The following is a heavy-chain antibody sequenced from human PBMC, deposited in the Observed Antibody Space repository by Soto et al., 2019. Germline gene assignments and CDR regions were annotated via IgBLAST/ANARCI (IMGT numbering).Heavy chain of an antibody. V-gene: IGHV4-4*02. Sequence: QVQLQESGPGLVEPSETLSLTCAVSGTSISTGNWWSWVRQPPGKGLEWMGEIHHTGRTTNNPYLKSRVTISADKSKNQLSLKLSSVTTTDTDIYYGAKNGAYSMDNWSQGILVAVYS. CDR2: IHHTGRT. CDR1: GTSISTGNW. CDR3: AKNGAYSMDN. J-gene: IGHJ4*02. D-gene: IGHD5-18*01.